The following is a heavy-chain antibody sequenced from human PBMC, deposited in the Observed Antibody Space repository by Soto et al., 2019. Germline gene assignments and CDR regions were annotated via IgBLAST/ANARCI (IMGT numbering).Heavy chain of an antibody. J-gene: IGHJ4*02. CDR2: IYDGGTT. CDR3: ARGPSGDQVDY. D-gene: IGHD7-27*01. V-gene: IGHV4-30-4*01. Sequence: PSETLSLTCTVSGGSISSAAYCWSWIRQSPDKGLEWIGHIYDGGTTYSSPSLKGRVTISADTSETQISLKLNSVSAADTAVYYCARGPSGDQVDYWGQGIQVTVSS. CDR1: GGSISSAAYC.